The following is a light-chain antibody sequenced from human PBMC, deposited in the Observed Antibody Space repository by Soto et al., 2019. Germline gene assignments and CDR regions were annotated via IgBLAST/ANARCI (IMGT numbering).Light chain of an antibody. CDR3: SSYTGTSTYV. CDR2: DVS. V-gene: IGLV2-14*01. Sequence: QSALTQPASVSGSPGQSIAISCTGTSSDVGGYNYVCWYQQHPGKAPKLMIYDVSNRPSGVSDRFSGSKSGNTASLTISGIQAEDEADYYCSSYTGTSTYVFGTGTKLTVL. J-gene: IGLJ1*01. CDR1: SSDVGGYNY.